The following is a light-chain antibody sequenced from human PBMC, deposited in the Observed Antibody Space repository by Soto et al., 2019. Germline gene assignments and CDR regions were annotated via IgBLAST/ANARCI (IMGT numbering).Light chain of an antibody. CDR1: PSVSIN. Sequence: EIVMTQSPATLSVSPGERATLSCRASPSVSINLAWYQQKPGQAPRLLIYGASARATGIPSSFRGSGSGPEFTLSISSLQSEELALYYCQQYNNWPNTFGQGTKLEIK. CDR3: QQYNNWPNT. CDR2: GAS. V-gene: IGKV3-15*01. J-gene: IGKJ2*01.